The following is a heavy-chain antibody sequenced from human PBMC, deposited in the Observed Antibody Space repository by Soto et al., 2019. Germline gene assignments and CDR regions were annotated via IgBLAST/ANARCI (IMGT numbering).Heavy chain of an antibody. Sequence: SVKVSCKASGGTFSSYTISWVRQAPGQGLEWMGRIIPILGIANYAQKFQGRVTITADKSTSTAYMELSSLRSEDTAVYFCAREGYGGPQKAFDIWGQGTMVTVSS. V-gene: IGHV1-69*04. CDR1: GGTFSSYT. J-gene: IGHJ3*02. D-gene: IGHD4-17*01. CDR2: IIPILGIA. CDR3: AREGYGGPQKAFDI.